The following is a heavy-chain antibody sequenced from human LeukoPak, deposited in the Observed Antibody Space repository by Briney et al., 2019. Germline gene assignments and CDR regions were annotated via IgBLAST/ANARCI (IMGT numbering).Heavy chain of an antibody. CDR3: ARDKEGFGSGWYFGGSWDY. Sequence: PGGSLRLSCAASGFTFSSYSMNWVRQAPGKGLEWVSSISSSSSYIYYADSVKGRFTISRDNAKNSLYLQMNSLRAEDTAVYHCARDKEGFGSGWYFGGSWDYWGQGTLVTVSS. CDR2: ISSSSSYI. V-gene: IGHV3-21*01. D-gene: IGHD6-19*01. J-gene: IGHJ4*02. CDR1: GFTFSSYS.